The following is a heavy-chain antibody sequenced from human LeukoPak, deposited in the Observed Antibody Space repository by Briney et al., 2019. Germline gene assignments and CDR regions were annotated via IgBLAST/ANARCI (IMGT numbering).Heavy chain of an antibody. CDR1: GFTFSSYG. CDR3: AKGSGNDRAVPQYYFEH. J-gene: IGHJ4*02. Sequence: PGGSLRLSCAASGFTFSSYGMHWVRQAPGKGLEWVAFIRYDGSNKYYADSVKGRFTISRDNSKNTLYLQMNSLRVEDTAVYYCAKGSGNDRAVPQYYFEHWGQGTLVTVSS. D-gene: IGHD5-12*01. V-gene: IGHV3-30*02. CDR2: IRYDGSNK.